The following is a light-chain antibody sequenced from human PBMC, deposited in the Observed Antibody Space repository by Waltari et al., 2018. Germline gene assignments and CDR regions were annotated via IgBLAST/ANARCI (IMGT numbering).Light chain of an antibody. CDR3: MQALQTPLT. V-gene: IGKV2-28*01. CDR2: LGS. J-gene: IGKJ3*01. CDR1: QSLLYSNGYNY. Sequence: VLTQSPLSLPVTPGEPASISCRSSQSLLYSNGYNYLDWYLQKPGQSPQLLIYLGSNRASGVPDRFSGSGSGTDFTLKITRVEAEDVGVYYCMQALQTPLTF.